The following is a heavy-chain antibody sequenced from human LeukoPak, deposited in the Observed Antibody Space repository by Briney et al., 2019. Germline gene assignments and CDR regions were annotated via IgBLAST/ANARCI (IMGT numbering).Heavy chain of an antibody. Sequence: PGGSLRLSCAASGFTFSSYCMNWVRQAPGKGLEWVSSISDSSTYIYYADSVKGRFTISRDNAKNSLSLQMNSLRAEDTAVYYCARTRYCGGDFYPWDFHYWGQGTPVTVSS. CDR1: GFTFSSYC. D-gene: IGHD2-21*02. J-gene: IGHJ4*02. CDR3: ARTRYCGGDFYPWDFHY. CDR2: ISDSSTYI. V-gene: IGHV3-21*01.